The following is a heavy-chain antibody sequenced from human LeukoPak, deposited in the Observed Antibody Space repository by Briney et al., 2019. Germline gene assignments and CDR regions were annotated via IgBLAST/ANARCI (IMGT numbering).Heavy chain of an antibody. CDR1: GFTFSNFN. CDR2: ISGTSATI. Sequence: PGGSLRLSCAASGFTFSNFNMNWVRQAPGKGLEWIPYISGTSATIYYADSVKGRFTISRDNAKNSLYLQMNSLRVEDTAVYYCARDSSAGSSGFWGQGTLVTVSS. D-gene: IGHD6-25*01. CDR3: ARDSSAGSSGF. J-gene: IGHJ4*02. V-gene: IGHV3-48*01.